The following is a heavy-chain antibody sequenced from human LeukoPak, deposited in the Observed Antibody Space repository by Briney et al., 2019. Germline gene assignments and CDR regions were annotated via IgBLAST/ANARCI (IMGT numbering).Heavy chain of an antibody. Sequence: GGSLRLSCAASGFTFSSYAMSWVRQAPGKGLEWVSAISGSGGSTYYADSVKGRFTISRDNSKNTLYLQMNSLRAEDTAVYYCAKDLQQWLVTLLFDYWGQGTLVTVSS. D-gene: IGHD6-19*01. CDR2: ISGSGGST. J-gene: IGHJ4*02. CDR3: AKDLQQWLVTLLFDY. CDR1: GFTFSSYA. V-gene: IGHV3-23*01.